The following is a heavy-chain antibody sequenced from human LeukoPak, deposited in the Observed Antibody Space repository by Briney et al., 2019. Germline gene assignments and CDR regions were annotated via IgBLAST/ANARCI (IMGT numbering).Heavy chain of an antibody. J-gene: IGHJ4*02. CDR1: GFTVSSSY. V-gene: IGHV3-66*01. CDR2: IYNGDKT. CDR3: AKSSSSYYDTSGYLDY. D-gene: IGHD3-22*01. Sequence: GGSLRLSCAASGFTVSSSYMGWVRQAPGRGLEWVSVIYNGDKTSYTDSVKGRFTISRDNAKNSLYLQMNSLRAEDTAVYYCAKSSSSYYDTSGYLDYWGQGTLVTVSS.